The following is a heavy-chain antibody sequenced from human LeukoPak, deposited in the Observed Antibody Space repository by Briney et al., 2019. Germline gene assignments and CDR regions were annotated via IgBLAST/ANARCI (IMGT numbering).Heavy chain of an antibody. CDR1: GFTVTDNY. Sequence: GGSLRLSCAVSGFTVTDNYMSWVRQAPGKGLQWVSVVYPDGRTYYADSVKGRFTISRDNSRNTLLLQLNSLRADDTAVYYCARTNPVYGDYDYWGQGTLVTISS. J-gene: IGHJ4*02. CDR3: ARTNPVYGDYDY. D-gene: IGHD4-17*01. V-gene: IGHV3-53*01. CDR2: VYPDGRT.